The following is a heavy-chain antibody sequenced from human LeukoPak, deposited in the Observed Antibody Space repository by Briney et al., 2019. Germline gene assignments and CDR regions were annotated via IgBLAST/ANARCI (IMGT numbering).Heavy chain of an antibody. CDR1: GFTFDDYA. J-gene: IGHJ4*02. CDR2: ISWNSGSI. D-gene: IGHD2-21*01. CDR3: VQGPYLDY. Sequence: PGGSLRLSCAASGFTFDDYAMHWVRQAPGKGLEWVSGISWNSGSIGYADSVKGRFTISRDNAKNSLYLQMNSLRAEDTALYYCVQGPYLDYWGQGTLVTVSS. V-gene: IGHV3-9*01.